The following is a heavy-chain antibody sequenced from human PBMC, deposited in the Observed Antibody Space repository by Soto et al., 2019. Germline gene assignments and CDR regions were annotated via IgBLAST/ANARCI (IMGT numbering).Heavy chain of an antibody. D-gene: IGHD2-15*01. V-gene: IGHV3-49*03. Sequence: GGSLRLSCTASGFTFGDYAMSWFRQAPGKGLEWVGFIRSKAYGGTAEYAASVKGRFTISRDDSKSIAYLQMNSLKTEDTAVYYCTRAPHLILVVVAATGLDAFDRRAQRTMDTGSS. CDR3: TRAPHLILVVVAATGLDAFDR. CDR2: IRSKAYGGTA. J-gene: IGHJ3*02. CDR1: GFTFGDYA.